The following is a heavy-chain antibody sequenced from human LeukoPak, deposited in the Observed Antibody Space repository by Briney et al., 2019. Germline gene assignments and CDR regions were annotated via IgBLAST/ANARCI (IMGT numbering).Heavy chain of an antibody. J-gene: IGHJ4*02. CDR3: ARGPYSSSWPPEFDY. CDR2: ISSSGSTI. V-gene: IGHV3-48*03. D-gene: IGHD6-13*01. Sequence: GGSLRLSCAASGFTFSSYEMNWVRQAPGKGLEWVSYISSSGSTIYYADSVKGRFTISRDNAKNSLYLQMNSLRAEDTAVYYCARGPYSSSWPPEFDYWGQGTLVTVSS. CDR1: GFTFSSYE.